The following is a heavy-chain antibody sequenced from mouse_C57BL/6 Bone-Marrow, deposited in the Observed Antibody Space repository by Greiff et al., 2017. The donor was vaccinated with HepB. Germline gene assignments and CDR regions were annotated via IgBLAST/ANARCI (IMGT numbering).Heavy chain of an antibody. Sequence: DVHLVESGGGLVKPGGSLKLSCAASGFTFSSYAMSWVRQTPEKRLEWVATISDGGSYTYYPDNVKGRFTISRDNAKNNLYLQMSHLKSEDTAMYYCARDDFDYWGQGTTLTVSS. CDR3: ARDDFDY. CDR2: ISDGGSYT. J-gene: IGHJ2*01. V-gene: IGHV5-4*01. CDR1: GFTFSSYA.